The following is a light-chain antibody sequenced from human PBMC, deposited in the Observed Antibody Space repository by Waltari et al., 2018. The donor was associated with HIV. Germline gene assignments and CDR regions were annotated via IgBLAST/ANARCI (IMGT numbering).Light chain of an antibody. CDR2: WAS. J-gene: IGKJ2*01. Sequence: DIVMTQSPDSLAVSLGERATTMCKSSQSLYSSSNKNSLAWYQQKPGHPPVLLIYWASTRNSGVPDRFSGSGSGTDFTLTISSLQAEDVAVYYCQQYYTTPYTFGQGTKLGIK. CDR3: QQYYTTPYT. V-gene: IGKV4-1*01. CDR1: QSLYSSSNKNS.